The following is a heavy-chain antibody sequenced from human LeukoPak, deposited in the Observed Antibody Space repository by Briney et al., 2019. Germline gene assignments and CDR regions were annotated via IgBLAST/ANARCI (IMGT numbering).Heavy chain of an antibody. CDR2: INHSGST. CDR1: GGSFSGYH. Sequence: SETLSLTCAVYGGSFSGYHWSWIRQPPGKGLEWIGEINHSGSTNYNPSLKSRVTISVDTSKNQFSLKLSSVTAADTAVYYCARGFLSTSFNFDYWGQGTLVTVSS. D-gene: IGHD2-2*01. CDR3: ARGFLSTSFNFDY. V-gene: IGHV4-34*01. J-gene: IGHJ4*02.